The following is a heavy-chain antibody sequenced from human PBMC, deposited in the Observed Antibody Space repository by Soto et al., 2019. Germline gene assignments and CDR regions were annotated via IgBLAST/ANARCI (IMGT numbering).Heavy chain of an antibody. V-gene: IGHV1-69*13. CDR3: ARAFRVFLEWSRYGMDV. J-gene: IGHJ6*02. CDR1: GGTFSSYA. CDR2: IIPIFGTA. D-gene: IGHD3-3*01. Sequence: SVKVSCKASGGTFSSYAISWVRQAPGQGLEWMGGIIPIFGTANYAQKFQGRVTITADESTSTAYMELSSLRSEDTAVYYCARAFRVFLEWSRYGMDVWGQGTTVTVSS.